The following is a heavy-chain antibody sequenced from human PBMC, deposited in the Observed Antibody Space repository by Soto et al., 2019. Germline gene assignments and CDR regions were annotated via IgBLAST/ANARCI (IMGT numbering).Heavy chain of an antibody. CDR1: GYSFTSYW. J-gene: IGHJ4*02. D-gene: IGHD6-19*01. V-gene: IGHV5-10-1*01. Sequence: RGESLKISCKGSGYSFTSYWISWVRQMPGKGLEWMGRIDPSDSYTNYSPSFQGHVTISADKSISTAYLQWSSLKASDTAMYYCARQTRIAVAGTYYFDYWGQGXLVTVSS. CDR2: IDPSDSYT. CDR3: ARQTRIAVAGTYYFDY.